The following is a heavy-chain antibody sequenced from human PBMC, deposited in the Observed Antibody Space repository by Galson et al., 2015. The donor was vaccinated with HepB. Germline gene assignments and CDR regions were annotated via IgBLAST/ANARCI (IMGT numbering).Heavy chain of an antibody. CDR2: INPSGGST. V-gene: IGHV1-46*01. D-gene: IGHD6-19*01. Sequence: SVKVSCKASGYTFINYYIHWVRQAPGQGLEWMGIINPSGGSTSYAQKFQDRVTVTRDTSTTTVYIDLSSLTSEDTAVYYCAREAVAGRKFFDYWGQGTLVTVSS. CDR3: AREAVAGRKFFDY. CDR1: GYTFINYY. J-gene: IGHJ4*02.